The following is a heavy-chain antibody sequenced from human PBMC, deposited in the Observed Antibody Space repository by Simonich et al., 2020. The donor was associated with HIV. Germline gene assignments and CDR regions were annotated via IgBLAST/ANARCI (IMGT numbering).Heavy chain of an antibody. D-gene: IGHD3-9*01. Sequence: QVHLQQWGAGLLKPSETLSLTCAVYGGSFSGYYWSWIRQPPGKGLEWIGEINHSGSNDYNPSLKSRVTISVDTSKNQFSLNLTSVTAADTAVYYCARADWESDLHWYFDLWGRGTLVTVSS. CDR3: ARADWESDLHWYFDL. CDR2: INHSGSN. V-gene: IGHV4-34*01. J-gene: IGHJ2*01. CDR1: GGSFSGYY.